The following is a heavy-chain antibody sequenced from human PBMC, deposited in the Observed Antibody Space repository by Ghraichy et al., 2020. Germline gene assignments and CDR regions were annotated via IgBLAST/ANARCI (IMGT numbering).Heavy chain of an antibody. CDR2: ISHEGSKT. V-gene: IGHV3-30*18. J-gene: IGHJ3*01. Sequence: GGSLRLSCEGSGFTFSSFGIHWVRQAPGKGLEWVAAISHEGSKTKYGDSVRGRLSISRDNSENRLYLEMNNLRPDDTALYRCAKDMRGKVTLTLGMDAFDLWGQGTTVTVSA. D-gene: IGHD2-21*02. CDR3: AKDMRGKVTLTLGMDAFDL. CDR1: GFTFSSFG.